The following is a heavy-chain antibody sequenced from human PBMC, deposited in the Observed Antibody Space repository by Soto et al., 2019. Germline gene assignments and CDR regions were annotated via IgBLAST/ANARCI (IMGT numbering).Heavy chain of an antibody. CDR2: ISRTGDST. V-gene: IGHV3-23*01. D-gene: IGHD3-10*01. Sequence: EVQVLESGGGLVQPGGSLRLSCAASGFTFNDYAMSWVRQAPGKGLEWVSLISRTGDSTYFADYVKGRFTISSDNSKNTLYLHMNSLRAEDTAVYYCAITYYYGSGTYPRFDPWGQGTLVTVSS. J-gene: IGHJ5*02. CDR1: GFTFNDYA. CDR3: AITYYYGSGTYPRFDP.